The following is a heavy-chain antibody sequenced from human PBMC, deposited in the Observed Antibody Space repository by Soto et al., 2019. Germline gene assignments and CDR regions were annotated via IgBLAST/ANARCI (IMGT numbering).Heavy chain of an antibody. J-gene: IGHJ6*02. CDR2: INYSGST. CDR3: ARATNYDFWSGPYYYYGMDV. V-gene: IGHV4-39*01. D-gene: IGHD3-3*01. CDR1: SGSISSSLNH. Sequence: PSETLSLTCIVSSGSISSSLNHWGWIRQPPGKGLEWIGNINYSGSTYYNPSLQSRLTISVDTSNNQFSLRLSSVTAADTAVYYCARATNYDFWSGPYYYYGMDVWGQGTTVTVSS.